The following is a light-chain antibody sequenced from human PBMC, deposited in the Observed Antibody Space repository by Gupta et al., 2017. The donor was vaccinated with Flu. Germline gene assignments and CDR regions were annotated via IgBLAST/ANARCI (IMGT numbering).Light chain of an antibody. Sequence: QSALVQPRSVSGSPGQSVTISCTGTTNDVGPSNFVSWYRQRAGAAPQVLIYDDSKRPPGVPERFTGSKSGTPASLTVTGLQPGDEADYYCCSNEATLSLFVFGGGTRLTVL. CDR3: CSNEATLSLFV. J-gene: IGLJ3*02. CDR1: TNDVGPSNF. CDR2: DDS. V-gene: IGLV2-11*01.